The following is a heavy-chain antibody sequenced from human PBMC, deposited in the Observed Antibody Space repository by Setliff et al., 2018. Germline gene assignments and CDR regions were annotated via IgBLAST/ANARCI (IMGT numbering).Heavy chain of an antibody. CDR1: GGTFSSSG. Sequence: GASVKVSCKSSGGTFSSSGITWVRQAPGQGLQWLGRFIPILGATNYAQNFQGRVTITADESTSTGYMELRSLRSDDTAVYYCARCSTWDNHYPHFNYWGQGTLVTVSS. CDR2: FIPILGAT. CDR3: ARCSTWDNHYPHFNY. D-gene: IGHD6-13*01. V-gene: IGHV1-69*13. J-gene: IGHJ4*02.